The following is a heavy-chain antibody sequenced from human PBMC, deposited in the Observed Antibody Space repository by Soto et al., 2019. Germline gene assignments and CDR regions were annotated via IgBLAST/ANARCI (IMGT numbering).Heavy chain of an antibody. CDR1: GGSIRSSSYY. J-gene: IGHJ5*02. V-gene: IGHV4-39*01. CDR2: IYYRGTA. CDR3: ARRRALAARPDWFDP. D-gene: IGHD6-6*01. Sequence: PSETLSLTCTVSGGSIRSSSYYWGWIRQPPGKGLEWIGSIYYRGTAYYNPSLQSRVNMSVDTSKNQFSLKMNSLISADTAVYFCARRRALAARPDWFDPWGQGILVTVSS.